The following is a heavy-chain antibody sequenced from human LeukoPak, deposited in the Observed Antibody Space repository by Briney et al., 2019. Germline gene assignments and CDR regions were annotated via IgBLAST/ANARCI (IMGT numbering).Heavy chain of an antibody. CDR1: GFDLSTYA. D-gene: IGHD6-13*01. V-gene: IGHV3-23*01. CDR3: ARCMVLSQGWCNWFDP. CDR2: IRIGGGGT. Sequence: GGSLRLSCAASGFDLSTYAMTWVRQAPAKGLEWVSSIRIGGGGTYYADSLKGRFTISRDNSENTLHLQMNNLRVGDTAKYFCARCMVLSQGWCNWFDPWGQGTLVTVSS. J-gene: IGHJ5*02.